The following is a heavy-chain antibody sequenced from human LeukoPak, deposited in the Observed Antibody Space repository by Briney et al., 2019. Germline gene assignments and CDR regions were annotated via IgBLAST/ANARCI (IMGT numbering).Heavy chain of an antibody. CDR3: AAARGATIELLDY. CDR2: LAVGGGNT. J-gene: IGHJ4*02. V-gene: IGHV1-58*01. D-gene: IGHD5-12*01. Sequence: SVKVSCKASGFAFSRSGVQWVRQARGQGLEWIGWLAVGGGNTKYAQKFQGRVTITRDMSTSTAYMELYSLRSEDTALYYCAAARGATIELLDYWGQGTLVTVSS. CDR1: GFAFSRSG.